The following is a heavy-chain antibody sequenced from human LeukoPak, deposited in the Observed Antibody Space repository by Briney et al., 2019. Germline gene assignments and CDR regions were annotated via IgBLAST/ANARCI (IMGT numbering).Heavy chain of an antibody. V-gene: IGHV3-48*04. J-gene: IGHJ4*02. CDR3: AREAFSSGWLLDN. Sequence: GGSLRLSCVASGFTFRSYSMNWVRQAPGKGLEWVSHISSTSGTIYYADSMKGRFTISRDNAKNSLHLQMNGLRAEDTAVYYCAREAFSSGWLLDNWGQGTLVTVSS. CDR1: GFTFRSYS. CDR2: ISSTSGTI. D-gene: IGHD6-19*01.